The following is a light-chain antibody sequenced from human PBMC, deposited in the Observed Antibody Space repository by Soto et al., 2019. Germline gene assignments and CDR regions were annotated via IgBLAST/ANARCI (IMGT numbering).Light chain of an antibody. V-gene: IGKV1-39*01. CDR2: AAS. CDR1: QSIANY. CDR3: QQSFSPRLK. J-gene: IGKJ4*02. Sequence: DIQMTQSPCSLSASVGDRVTITCRASQSIANYLNWYQQKPGTAPKLLIFAASSLQSGVPSRLSGSGSGTDFTLTISSLQPEDFATYYCQQSFSPRLKCGGVTKVDIK.